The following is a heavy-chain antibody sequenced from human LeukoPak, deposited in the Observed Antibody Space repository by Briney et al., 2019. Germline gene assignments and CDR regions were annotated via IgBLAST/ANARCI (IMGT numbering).Heavy chain of an antibody. CDR1: GFTFTNYW. CDR2: ISSSSSYI. J-gene: IGHJ6*02. V-gene: IGHV3-21*01. Sequence: GGSLRLSCAASGFTFTNYWMHWVRQAPGKGLEWVSSISSSSSYIYYADSVKGRFTISRDNAKNSLYLQMNSLRAEDTAVYYCARDSGSYYYGMDVWGQGTTVTVSS. CDR3: ARDSGSYYYGMDV. D-gene: IGHD1-26*01.